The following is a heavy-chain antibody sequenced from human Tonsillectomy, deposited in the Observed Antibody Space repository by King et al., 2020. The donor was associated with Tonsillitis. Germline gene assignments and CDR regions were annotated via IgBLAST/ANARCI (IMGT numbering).Heavy chain of an antibody. CDR3: ARETNDGYTTPFDY. V-gene: IGHV4-4*07. D-gene: IGHD2-2*02. CDR1: GGSISSYY. CDR2: IYTSGST. J-gene: IGHJ4*02. Sequence: VQLQESGPGLVKPSETLSLTCTVSGGSISSYYWSWIRQPAGKGLAWIGRIYTSGSTHYNPSLKSRVTMSVDTSKNQFSLKLSSVTAADTAVYYCARETNDGYTTPFDYWGQGTLVTVSS.